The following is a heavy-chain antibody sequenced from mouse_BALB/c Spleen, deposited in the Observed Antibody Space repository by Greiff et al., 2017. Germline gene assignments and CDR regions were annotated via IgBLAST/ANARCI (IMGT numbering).Heavy chain of an antibody. CDR2: ISSGSSTI. CDR3: GRSRGDYWYFDV. J-gene: IGHJ1*01. Sequence: DVMLVESGGGLVQPGGSRKLSCAASGFTFSSFGMHWVRQAPEKGLEWVAYISSGSSTIYYADTVKGRFTISRDNPKNTLFLQMTSLRSEDTAMYYCGRSRGDYWYFDVWGAGTTVTVSS. D-gene: IGHD2-13*01. CDR1: GFTFSSFG. V-gene: IGHV5-17*02.